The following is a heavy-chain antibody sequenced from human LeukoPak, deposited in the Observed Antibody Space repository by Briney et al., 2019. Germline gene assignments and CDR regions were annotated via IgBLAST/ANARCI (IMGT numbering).Heavy chain of an antibody. CDR1: EFTVSSNC. Sequence: TGGSLRLSCAASEFTVSSNCMSWVRQAPGKGLEWVSVIYSGGSTYYADSVKGRFTISRDNSKNTLYLQMNSLRAEDTAVYYCARSGGSGWYLLGFFQHWGQGTLVTVSS. V-gene: IGHV3-66*01. CDR3: ARSGGSGWYLLGFFQH. D-gene: IGHD6-19*01. J-gene: IGHJ1*01. CDR2: IYSGGST.